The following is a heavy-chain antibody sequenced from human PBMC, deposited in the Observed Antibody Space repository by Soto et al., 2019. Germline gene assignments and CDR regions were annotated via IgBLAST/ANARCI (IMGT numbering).Heavy chain of an antibody. D-gene: IGHD3-9*01. V-gene: IGHV3-48*04. CDR3: ARDKDWAFDN. CDR1: GFTFSDYS. Sequence: VQLVESGGKLVQPGRSLRLSCVASGFTFSDYSMVWVRQSPGKGLEWMSYIFVTSTIIYYADSVKGRFTVSRDNAQNSLSLQMNSLRVEDTGIYYCARDKDWAFDNWGQGTLVTVSS. J-gene: IGHJ4*02. CDR2: IFVTSTII.